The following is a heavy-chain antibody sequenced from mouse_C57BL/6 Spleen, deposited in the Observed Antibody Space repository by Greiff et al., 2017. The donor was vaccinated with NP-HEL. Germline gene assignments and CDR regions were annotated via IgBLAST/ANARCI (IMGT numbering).Heavy chain of an antibody. CDR3: ASAYSNYPAWFAY. Sequence: VQLQQPGAELVKPGASVKLSCKASGYTFTSYWMHWVKQRPGQGLEWIGMIHPNSGSTNYNEKFKSKATLTVDKSSSTAYMQLSSLTSEDSAVYYCASAYSNYPAWFAYWGQGTLVTVSA. J-gene: IGHJ3*01. CDR1: GYTFTSYW. D-gene: IGHD2-5*01. CDR2: IHPNSGST. V-gene: IGHV1-64*01.